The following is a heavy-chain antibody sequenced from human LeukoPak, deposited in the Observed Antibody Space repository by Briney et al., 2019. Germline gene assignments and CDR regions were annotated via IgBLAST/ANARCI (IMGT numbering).Heavy chain of an antibody. J-gene: IGHJ4*02. CDR2: INPSGGST. V-gene: IGHV1-46*01. CDR1: GYTFTSYY. CDR3: ARESSGWYELDY. D-gene: IGHD6-19*01. Sequence: ASVKASCKASGYTFTSYYMHWVRQAPGQGREWMGIINPSGGSTSYAQKFQGRVTMTRDTSTSTVYMELSSLRSEDTAVYYCARESSGWYELDYWGQGTLVTVSS.